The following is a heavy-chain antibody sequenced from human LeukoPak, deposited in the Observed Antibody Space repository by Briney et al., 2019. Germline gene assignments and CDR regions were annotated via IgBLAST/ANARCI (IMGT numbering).Heavy chain of an antibody. CDR1: GGSISSSSYF. V-gene: IGHV4-39*01. J-gene: IGHJ5*01. CDR2: IYYIGRT. Sequence: SETLSLTCTVSGGSISSSSYFWDWIRQPPGKGLEWIGSIYYIGRTYYNPSLQSRVTVSVDTSKNQFSLKLTPVTAADTSVYYCARRYFYDTRATWFDSWGQGTLVTVSS. CDR3: ARRYFYDTRATWFDS. D-gene: IGHD3-22*01.